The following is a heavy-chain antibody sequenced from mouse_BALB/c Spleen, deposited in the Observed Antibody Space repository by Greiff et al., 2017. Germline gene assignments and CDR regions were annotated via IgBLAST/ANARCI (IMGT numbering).Heavy chain of an antibody. J-gene: IGHJ4*01. CDR1: GFTFTDYY. CDR2: IRNKANGYTT. Sequence: EVQLVESGGGLVQPGGSLRLSCATSGFTFTDYYMSWVRQPPGKALEWLGFIRNKANGYTTEYSASVKGRFTISRDNSQSILYLQMNTLRAEDSATYYCARDGYYPYYAMDYWGQGTSVTVSS. V-gene: IGHV7-3*02. D-gene: IGHD2-3*01. CDR3: ARDGYYPYYAMDY.